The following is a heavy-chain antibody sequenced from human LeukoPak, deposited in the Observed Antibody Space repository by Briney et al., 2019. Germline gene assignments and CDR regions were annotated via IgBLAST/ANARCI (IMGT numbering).Heavy chain of an antibody. CDR3: ARDEVTTGVSWFDP. J-gene: IGHJ5*02. CDR1: GYTFTGYY. V-gene: IGHV1-2*02. D-gene: IGHD4-17*01. CDR2: INPNSGGT. Sequence: ASVKVSCKASGYTFTGYYMHWVRQAPGQGLEWMGWINPNSGGTNYAQKFQGRVTMASDTSISTAYMELTRLRSDDTAVYYCARDEVTTGVSWFDPWGQGTLVTVSS.